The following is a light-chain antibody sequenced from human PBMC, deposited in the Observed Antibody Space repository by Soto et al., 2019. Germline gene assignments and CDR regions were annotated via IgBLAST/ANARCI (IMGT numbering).Light chain of an antibody. CDR1: QSVGTK. J-gene: IGKJ1*01. Sequence: IVMTQSPATLSVSPGERANLSCRASQSVGTKLAWYQQPPGQAPRLLIYGASNRATGVPARISGSVSGTEFTLPIASLQSEDFAVYYCQQYSSWLWTFGQGTKVDIK. V-gene: IGKV3-15*01. CDR2: GAS. CDR3: QQYSSWLWT.